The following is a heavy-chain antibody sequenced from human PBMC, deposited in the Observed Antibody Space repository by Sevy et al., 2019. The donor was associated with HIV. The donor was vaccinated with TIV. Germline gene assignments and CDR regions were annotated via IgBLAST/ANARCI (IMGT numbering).Heavy chain of an antibody. Sequence: GGSLRLSCAASGFTFSSYAMHWVRQAPGKGLEWVAVISYDGSNKYYADSVKGRFTISRDNSKNTLYLQMNGLGAEDTAVYYCASASLNQDIVVVPAATFYGMDVWGQGTTVTVSS. CDR2: ISYDGSNK. CDR1: GFTFSSYA. J-gene: IGHJ6*02. CDR3: ASASLNQDIVVVPAATFYGMDV. D-gene: IGHD2-2*01. V-gene: IGHV3-30-3*01.